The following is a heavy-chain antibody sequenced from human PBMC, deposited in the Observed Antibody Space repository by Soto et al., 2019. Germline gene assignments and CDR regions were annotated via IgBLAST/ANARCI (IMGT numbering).Heavy chain of an antibody. CDR3: ASISSRSCSGCRCYRPIDY. Sequence: QLQLQESGTGLVKPSQTLSLTCAVSGGSISSGGFSWSWIRQPPGQGLERIVYIYHIGSTYYNRSLKCRVSISVDRSKNQFSLKRSSVTAADTAVYYCASISSRSCSGCRCYRPIDYWGQGTLVTVSS. CDR2: IYHIGST. CDR1: GGSISSGGFS. J-gene: IGHJ4*02. V-gene: IGHV4-30-2*01. D-gene: IGHD2-15*01.